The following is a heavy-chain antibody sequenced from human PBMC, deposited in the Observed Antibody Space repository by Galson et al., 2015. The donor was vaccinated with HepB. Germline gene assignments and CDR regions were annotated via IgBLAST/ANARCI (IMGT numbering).Heavy chain of an antibody. CDR1: GFTFSSYN. J-gene: IGHJ4*02. D-gene: IGHD7-27*01. CDR3: VRDPPLGTPFDH. V-gene: IGHV3-21*01. Sequence: SLRLSCAGSGFTFSSYNMNWVRQAPGKGLEWVASIDSSSSYTYYADSLKGRFTISRDNAKNSLYLQMNSLRAKDTAVYYCVRDPPLGTPFDHWGQGTLVTVSS. CDR2: IDSSSSYT.